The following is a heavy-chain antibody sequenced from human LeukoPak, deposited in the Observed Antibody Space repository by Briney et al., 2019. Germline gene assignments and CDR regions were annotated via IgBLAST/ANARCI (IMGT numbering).Heavy chain of an antibody. D-gene: IGHD3-22*01. CDR3: ARGYLRAYDSSGYAGDY. CDR1: GYTFTSYG. Sequence: ASVKVSCKASGYTFTSYGISWVRQAPGQGLEWMGWISAYNGNTSYAQKLQGRVTMTTDTSTSTAYMELRSLRSDDTAVYYCARGYLRAYDSSGYAGDYWGQGTLVTVSS. J-gene: IGHJ4*02. CDR2: ISAYNGNT. V-gene: IGHV1-18*01.